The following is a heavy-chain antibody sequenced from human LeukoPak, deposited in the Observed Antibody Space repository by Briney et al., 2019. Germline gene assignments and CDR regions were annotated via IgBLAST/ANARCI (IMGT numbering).Heavy chain of an antibody. V-gene: IGHV3-20*04. Sequence: RPGGSLRLSCAASGFTFDEYGMSWVRQAPGKGLEWVSGINWKGSSTGYADSVKGRLTISRDNAKNSLYLQMNSLRAEDTAVYYCARDPAYGGAGEDVWGKGTTVTVSS. D-gene: IGHD4-23*01. CDR2: INWKGSST. CDR1: GFTFDEYG. CDR3: ARDPAYGGAGEDV. J-gene: IGHJ6*04.